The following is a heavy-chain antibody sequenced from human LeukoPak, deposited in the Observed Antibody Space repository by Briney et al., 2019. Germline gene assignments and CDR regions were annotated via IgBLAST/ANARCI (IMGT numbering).Heavy chain of an antibody. CDR1: GVSISRHY. V-gene: IGHV4-59*11. J-gene: IGHJ5*02. CDR3: ARLYESSGYTNWLDP. Sequence: SEALSLTCSVSGVSISRHYWSWIRQPPGKGLEWSGYLYYSGSSKYNPSLKSRVTISVDTSKNQFSLKLSSVTAADTAVYYCARLYESSGYTNWLDPWGQGTLVTVSS. D-gene: IGHD3-22*01. CDR2: LYYSGSS.